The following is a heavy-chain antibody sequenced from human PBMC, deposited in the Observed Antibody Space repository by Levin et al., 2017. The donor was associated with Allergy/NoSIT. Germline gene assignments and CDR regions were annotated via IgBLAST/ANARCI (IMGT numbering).Heavy chain of an antibody. CDR3: ARVRRIVATRNWYFDL. V-gene: IGHV3-7*01. CDR1: GFTFSSYW. J-gene: IGHJ2*01. Sequence: GESLKISCAASGFTFSSYWMSWVRQAPGKGLEWVANIKQDGSEKYYVDSVKGRFTISRDNAKNSLYLQMNSLRAEDTAVYYCARVRRIVATRNWYFDLWGRGTLVTVSS. D-gene: IGHD5-12*01. CDR2: IKQDGSEK.